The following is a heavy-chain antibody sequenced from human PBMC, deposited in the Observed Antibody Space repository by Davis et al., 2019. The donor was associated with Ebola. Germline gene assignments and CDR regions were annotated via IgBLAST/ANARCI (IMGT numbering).Heavy chain of an antibody. Sequence: GGSLRLSCAASGFTFSDYYMSWIRQAPGKGLEWVANIKQDGSEKYYVDSVKGRFTISRDNSKNTLYLQMNSLRAEDTAVYYCAPAPTRRAVAGRGWGQGTLVTVSS. CDR2: IKQDGSEK. CDR1: GFTFSDYY. V-gene: IGHV3-7*01. CDR3: APAPTRRAVAGRG. D-gene: IGHD6-19*01. J-gene: IGHJ4*02.